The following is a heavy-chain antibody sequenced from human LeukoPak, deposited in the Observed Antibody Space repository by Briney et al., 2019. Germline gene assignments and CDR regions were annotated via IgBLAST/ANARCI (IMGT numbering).Heavy chain of an antibody. J-gene: IGHJ4*02. D-gene: IGHD3-10*01. V-gene: IGHV1-18*01. CDR3: ARALITMVRGLSGY. CDR1: GYTFTSYG. Sequence: ASVKVPCKASGYTFTSYGISWVRQAPGQGLEWMGWISAYNGNTNYAQKFQGRVTMTRDMSTSTVYMELSSLRSEDTAVYYCARALITMVRGLSGYWGQGTLVTVSS. CDR2: ISAYNGNT.